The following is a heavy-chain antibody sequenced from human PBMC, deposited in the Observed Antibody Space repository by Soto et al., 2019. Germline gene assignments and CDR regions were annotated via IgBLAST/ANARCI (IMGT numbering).Heavy chain of an antibody. CDR3: ATVAGSSGFDY. J-gene: IGHJ4*02. Sequence: SETLXLTCTVPGGSISSYYWSWIRQPPGKGLEWIGYIYYSGSTNYNPSLKSRVTIPVDTSKNRFSLKLSSVTAPDTAVYYCATVAGSSGFDYWGQGTLVTVSS. CDR2: IYYSGST. V-gene: IGHV4-59*01. CDR1: GGSISSYY. D-gene: IGHD6-19*01.